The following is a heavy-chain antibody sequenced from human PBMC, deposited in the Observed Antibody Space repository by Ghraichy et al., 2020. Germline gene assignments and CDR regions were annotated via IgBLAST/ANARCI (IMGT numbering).Heavy chain of an antibody. Sequence: SETLSLTCAVYGGSFSGYYWSGIRQPQGKGLAWIGEINHSVSTNYNPSLKSRFTISVDTSKNQFSLKLSSVTAADTAVYYCARYIRTTQRVYYGMDVWGQGTTVTVSS. CDR2: INHSVST. D-gene: IGHD1-14*01. J-gene: IGHJ6*02. V-gene: IGHV4-34*01. CDR3: ARYIRTTQRVYYGMDV. CDR1: GGSFSGYY.